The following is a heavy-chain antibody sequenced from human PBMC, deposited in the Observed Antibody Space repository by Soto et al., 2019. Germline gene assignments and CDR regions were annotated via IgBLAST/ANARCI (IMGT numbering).Heavy chain of an antibody. CDR2: VSKDGSNT. D-gene: IGHD1-26*01. V-gene: IGHV3-30-3*01. J-gene: IGHJ3*02. CDR3: ARDIWWEPGVDAFHI. Sequence: QVQLVESGGGVVQPGRSLRLSCAASGFTFNFFAMHWVRQAPGKGLEWVAAVSKDGSNTYYADSVKGRFTISRDNPKNTLYLQMNSLRLEDTAVYYCARDIWWEPGVDAFHIWGQGTIVTVSP. CDR1: GFTFNFFA.